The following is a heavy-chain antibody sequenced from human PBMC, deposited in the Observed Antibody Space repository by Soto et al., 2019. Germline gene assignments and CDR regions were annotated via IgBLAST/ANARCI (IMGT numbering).Heavy chain of an antibody. J-gene: IGHJ4*02. V-gene: IGHV4-61*08. CDR2: IYYSGST. CDR1: GGSVSSGGYY. Sequence: SETLSLTCTVSGGSVSSGGYYWSWIRQPPGKGLEWIGYIYYSGSTNYNPSLKSRVTTSVDTSKTQFSLKLSSVTAADTAVYYCARVDRRQQLFDYWGQGTLVTVSS. D-gene: IGHD6-13*01. CDR3: ARVDRRQQLFDY.